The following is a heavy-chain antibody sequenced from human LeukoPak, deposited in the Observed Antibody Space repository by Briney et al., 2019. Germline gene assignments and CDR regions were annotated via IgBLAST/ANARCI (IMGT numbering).Heavy chain of an antibody. CDR3: ARSFRRSGYSSSWNLMGY. CDR2: MNPNSGNT. V-gene: IGHV1-8*01. CDR1: GYTFTSYD. J-gene: IGHJ4*02. D-gene: IGHD6-13*01. Sequence: GASVKVSCKASGYTFTSYDINWVRQATGQGLEWMGWMNPNSGNTGYAQKFQGRVTMTRNTPISTAYMELSSLRSEDTAVYYCARSFRRSGYSSSWNLMGYWGQGTLVTVSS.